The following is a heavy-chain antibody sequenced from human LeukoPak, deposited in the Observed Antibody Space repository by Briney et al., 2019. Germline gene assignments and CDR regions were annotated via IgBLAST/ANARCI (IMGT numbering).Heavy chain of an antibody. D-gene: IGHD3-3*01. V-gene: IGHV3-23*01. J-gene: IGHJ5*02. CDR3: ARTTATNLEWSPGWFDP. CDR2: ISGPGSTT. CDR1: GFTFKNYA. Sequence: GGSLRLSCAASGFTFKNYAMSWVRQAPGKGLVWVSTISGPGSTTYYADSVEGRFTISRDDSKNTLYLQMSSLRAEDTAVYYCARTTATNLEWSPGWFDPWGQGTLVTVSS.